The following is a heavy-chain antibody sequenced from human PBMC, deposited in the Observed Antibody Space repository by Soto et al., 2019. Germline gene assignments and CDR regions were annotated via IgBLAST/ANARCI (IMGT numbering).Heavy chain of an antibody. D-gene: IGHD3-9*01. CDR2: INPSGGST. V-gene: IGHV1-46*01. J-gene: IGHJ5*02. Sequence: GASVKVSCKASGGTFSSYAISWVRQAPGQGLEWMGIINPSGGSTSYAQKFQGRVTMTRDTSTSTVYMELSSLRSEDTAVYYCAREWSYDILTGHNWFDPWGQGTLVTVSS. CDR3: AREWSYDILTGHNWFDP. CDR1: GGTFSSYA.